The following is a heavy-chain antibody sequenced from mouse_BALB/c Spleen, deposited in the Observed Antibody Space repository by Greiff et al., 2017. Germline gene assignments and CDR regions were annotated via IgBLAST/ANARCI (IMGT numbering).Heavy chain of an antibody. V-gene: IGHV1-63*01. CDR2: IYPGSGNT. CDR3: ARRNYRYEMAWFAY. CDR1: GYAFTNYW. D-gene: IGHD2-14*01. J-gene: IGHJ3*01. Sequence: VQLQQSGAELVRPGTSVKISCKASGYAFTNYWLGWVKQRPGHGLEWIGDIYPGSGNTYYNEKFKGKATLTADKSSSTAYMQLSSLTSEDSAVYFCARRNYRYEMAWFAYWGQGTLVTVSA.